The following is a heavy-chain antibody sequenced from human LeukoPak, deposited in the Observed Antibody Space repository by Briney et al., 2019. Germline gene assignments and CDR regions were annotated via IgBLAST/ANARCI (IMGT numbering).Heavy chain of an antibody. J-gene: IGHJ6*02. V-gene: IGHV3-21*01. CDR1: GFTFSSYS. D-gene: IGHD6-13*01. CDR2: ISRSSSYI. Sequence: GGSLRLSCAASGFTFSSYSMNWVRQAPGKGLEWVSSISRSSSYIYYADSMKGRFTIFRDNAKNSLYLQMNSLRAEDTAVYYCARDRSSSWYEEEGYYYYYGMDVWGQGTTVTVSS. CDR3: ARDRSSSWYEEEGYYYYYGMDV.